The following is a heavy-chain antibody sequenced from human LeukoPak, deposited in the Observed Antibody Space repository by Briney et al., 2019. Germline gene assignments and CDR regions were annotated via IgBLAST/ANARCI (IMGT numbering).Heavy chain of an antibody. J-gene: IGHJ4*02. CDR1: GGSFSGYY. CDR3: ARGGMDYFDY. V-gene: IGHV4-34*01. Sequence: PSETLSLTCAVYGGSFSGYYWSWIRQPPGKGLEWIGEINHSGSTNYNPSLKSRVTISVDTSKNQCSLKLSSVTAADTAVYYCARGGMDYFDYWGQGTLVTVSS. CDR2: INHSGST.